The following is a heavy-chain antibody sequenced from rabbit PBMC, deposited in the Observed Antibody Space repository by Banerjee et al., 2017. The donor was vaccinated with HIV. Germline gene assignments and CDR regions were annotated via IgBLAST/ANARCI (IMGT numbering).Heavy chain of an antibody. CDR3: AREVLYAAYAGFGDATIYYFDL. J-gene: IGHJ4*01. D-gene: IGHD6-1*01. V-gene: IGHV1S40*01. CDR1: GFSFSSRSA. Sequence: LVGSGGGRVKPGASRTLPWTAAGFSFSSRSAMCWVRQAPGKGLEWIGCIYTGNGKTYYASWAKGRFTISKSSSTTVTLQMTSLTAADTATYFCAREVLYAAYAGFGDATIYYFDLWGPGTLVTVS. CDR2: IYTGNGKT.